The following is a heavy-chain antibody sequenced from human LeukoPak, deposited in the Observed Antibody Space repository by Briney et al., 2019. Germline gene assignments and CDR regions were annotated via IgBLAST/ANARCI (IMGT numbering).Heavy chain of an antibody. Sequence: PSETLSLTCTVSGDSISNINYYWGWIRQPPGKGLEWIGTIFHSGNTYYSPSLKSRVTVSVDTSKNQFSLRLTSVTAADTAVHYCARHQGGDYLDPWGQGALVTVSS. D-gene: IGHD4-17*01. V-gene: IGHV4-39*01. CDR1: GDSISNINYY. CDR3: ARHQGGDYLDP. J-gene: IGHJ5*02. CDR2: IFHSGNT.